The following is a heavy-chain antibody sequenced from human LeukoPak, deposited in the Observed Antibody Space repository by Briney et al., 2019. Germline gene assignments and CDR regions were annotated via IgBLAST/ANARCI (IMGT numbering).Heavy chain of an antibody. CDR3: ARWGIRKVRGAYFDY. CDR1: GYSFTSYW. CDR2: IYPGDSDT. J-gene: IGHJ4*02. Sequence: GESLKISCKGSGYSFTSYWIGWVRQMPGKGLDWMGIIYPGDSDTRYSPSFQGQVTISADKSISTAYLQWSSLKASDTAMYYCARWGIRKVRGAYFDYWGQGTLVTVSS. D-gene: IGHD3-10*01. V-gene: IGHV5-51*01.